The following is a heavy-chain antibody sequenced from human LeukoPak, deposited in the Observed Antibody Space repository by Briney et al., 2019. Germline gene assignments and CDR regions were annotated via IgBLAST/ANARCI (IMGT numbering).Heavy chain of an antibody. CDR1: GFTFSSYS. CDR3: ARDAVPRYDHVWRSYRPNNWFDP. CDR2: ISSSSYI. V-gene: IGHV3-21*01. Sequence: TGGSLRLSCAASGFTFSSYSMNWVRQAPGKGLEWVSSISSSSYIYYADSVKGRFTISRDNAKNSLYLQMNSLRAEDTAVYYCARDAVPRYDHVWRSYRPNNWFDPWGQGTLVTVSS. D-gene: IGHD3-16*02. J-gene: IGHJ5*02.